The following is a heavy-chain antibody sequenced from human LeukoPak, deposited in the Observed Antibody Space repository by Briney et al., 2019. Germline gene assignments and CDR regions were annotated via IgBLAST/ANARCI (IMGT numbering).Heavy chain of an antibody. CDR1: GFTFSSYA. CDR2: IIGTGGST. D-gene: IGHD2-2*01. J-gene: IGHJ4*02. V-gene: IGHV3-23*01. CDR3: TKDALISYRGAWSQSDY. Sequence: GGSLRLSCAASGFTFSSYAMSWVRQAPGKGLEWVSGIIGTGGSTYYADSVKGRFTISRDNSKNTLYLQINRLRAEDTAIYYCTKDALISYRGAWSQSDYWGQGTLVTVSS.